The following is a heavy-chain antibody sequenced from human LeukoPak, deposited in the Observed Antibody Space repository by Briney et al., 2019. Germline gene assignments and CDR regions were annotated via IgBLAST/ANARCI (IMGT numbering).Heavy chain of an antibody. J-gene: IGHJ4*02. CDR3: ARYGSVVDTAIFDY. CDR1: GYSFTSYA. Sequence: ASVKISCKASGYSFTSYAMHWMRQAPGQRLEWMGWINAGNGNTKYSQKFQGRVTITRDTSASTAYMELSSLRSEDTAVYYCARYGSVVDTAIFDYWGQGTLVTVSS. D-gene: IGHD5-18*01. V-gene: IGHV1-3*01. CDR2: INAGNGNT.